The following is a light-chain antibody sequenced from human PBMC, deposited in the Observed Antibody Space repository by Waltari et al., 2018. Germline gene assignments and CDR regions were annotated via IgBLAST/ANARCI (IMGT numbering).Light chain of an antibody. CDR3: QQYCTYLWA. J-gene: IGKJ1*01. CDR1: QTISAW. V-gene: IGKV1-5*03. Sequence: DIYMTQSPSTLSASVGDRVTITCRASQTISAWLAWYQQKPGEAPKLLIYAASRLESGVPSRFSGSGFGTEFTLTISSLQPEDFATYFCQQYCTYLWAFGQGTKVEV. CDR2: AAS.